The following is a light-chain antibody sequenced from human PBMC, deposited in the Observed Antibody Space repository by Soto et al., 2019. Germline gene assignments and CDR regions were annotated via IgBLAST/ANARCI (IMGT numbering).Light chain of an antibody. J-gene: IGKJ1*01. V-gene: IGKV3-20*01. CDR3: QQYGDRPWT. CDR2: GAS. Sequence: EIVLTQSPGTLSLSPGERASLSCTTSQHIRSNFLAWFHQKPGQPPRLLIYGASSRATDIPDRFSAGGSGTDFTLIINILEPAAFGVYYCQQYGDRPWTFGQGTRVAIK. CDR1: QHIRSNF.